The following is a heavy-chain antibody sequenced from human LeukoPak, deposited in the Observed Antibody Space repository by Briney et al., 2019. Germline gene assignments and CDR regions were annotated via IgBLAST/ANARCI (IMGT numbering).Heavy chain of an antibody. V-gene: IGHV1-46*01. CDR2: INPSGGST. CDR3: AREIGAALGVGY. D-gene: IGHD6-13*01. CDR1: GYTFTSYD. J-gene: IGHJ4*02. Sequence: ASVKVSCKASGYTFTSYDINWVRQAPGQGLEWMGIINPSGGSTSYAQKFQGRVTMTRDTSTSTVYMELSSLRSEDTAVYYCAREIGAALGVGYWGQGTLVTVSS.